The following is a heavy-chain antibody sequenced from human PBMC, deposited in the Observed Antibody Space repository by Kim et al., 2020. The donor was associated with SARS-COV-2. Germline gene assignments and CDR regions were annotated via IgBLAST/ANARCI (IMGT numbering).Heavy chain of an antibody. CDR2: IIPIFGTA. J-gene: IGHJ5*02. CDR1: GGTFSSYA. D-gene: IGHD2-8*02. CDR3: ARVKKEDIVLVVYAWAQSNWFDP. V-gene: IGHV1-69*13. Sequence: SVKVSCKASGGTFSSYAISWVRQAPGQGLEWMGGIIPIFGTANYAQKFQGRVTITADESTSTAYMELSSLRSEDTAVYYCARVKKEDIVLVVYAWAQSNWFDPWGQGTLVTVSS.